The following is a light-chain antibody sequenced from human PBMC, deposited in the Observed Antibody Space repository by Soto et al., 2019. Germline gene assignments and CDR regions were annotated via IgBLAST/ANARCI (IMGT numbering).Light chain of an antibody. V-gene: IGKV1-13*02. J-gene: IGKJ1*01. CDR1: QAISSA. CDR3: QECSNWPRT. Sequence: AIQLTQSPSSLSASVGDRVTITCRASQAISSALAWYQQESGKAPKLLIYDVSTLENGVPSRFSGSGSGTDFTLTISCLEPEDFAAYYCQECSNWPRTFGQGTKV. CDR2: DVS.